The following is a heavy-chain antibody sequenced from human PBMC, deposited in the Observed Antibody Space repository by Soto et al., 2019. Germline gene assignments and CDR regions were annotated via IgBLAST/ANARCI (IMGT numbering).Heavy chain of an antibody. Sequence: HPGGSLRLSCAASGFTFSSYGMHWVRQAPGKGLEWVAVISYDGSNKYYADSVKGRFTISRDNSKNTLYLQMNSLRAEDTAVYYCAKGSFWRRQLVCWFDPWGRGTLVTVSS. J-gene: IGHJ5*02. V-gene: IGHV3-30*18. CDR3: AKGSFWRRQLVCWFDP. CDR2: ISYDGSNK. D-gene: IGHD6-13*01. CDR1: GFTFSSYG.